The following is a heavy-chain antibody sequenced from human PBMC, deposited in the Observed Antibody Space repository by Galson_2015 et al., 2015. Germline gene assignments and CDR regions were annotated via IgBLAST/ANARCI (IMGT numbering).Heavy chain of an antibody. J-gene: IGHJ2*01. V-gene: IGHV3-33*01. CDR3: ARDTTAAGTGWYSDL. D-gene: IGHD6-13*01. CDR2: IWYDGSNK. CDR1: GFTFSSYG. Sequence: SLRLSCAASGFTFSSYGMHWVRQAPGKGLEWVAVIWYDGSNKYYADSVKGRFTISRDNSKNTLYLQMNSLRAEDTAVYYCARDTTAAGTGWYSDLWGRGTLVTVSS.